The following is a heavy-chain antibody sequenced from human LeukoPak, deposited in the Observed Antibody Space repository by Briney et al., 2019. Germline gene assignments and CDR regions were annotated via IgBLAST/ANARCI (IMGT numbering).Heavy chain of an antibody. CDR2: INPNSGGT. V-gene: IGHV1-2*02. Sequence: ASVKVSCKASGYTFTGYYMHWVRQAPGQGLEWMGWINPNSGGTNYAQKFQGRVTMTRDTSISTAYMELSRLRSDVTAVYYCARDNTPYDTGAFDIWGQGTMVTVSS. CDR1: GYTFTGYY. CDR3: ARDNTPYDTGAFDI. J-gene: IGHJ3*02. D-gene: IGHD3-22*01.